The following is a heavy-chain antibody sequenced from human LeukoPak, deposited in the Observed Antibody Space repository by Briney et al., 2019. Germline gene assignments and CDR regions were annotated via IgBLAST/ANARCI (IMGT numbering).Heavy chain of an antibody. V-gene: IGHV4-31*03. D-gene: IGHD4-17*01. CDR3: ARADGEPYYYYGMDV. CDR2: IYYSGST. J-gene: IGHJ6*02. CDR1: GGSISSGGYY. Sequence: SETLSLTCTVPGGSISSGGYYWSWIRQHPGKGLEWIGNIYYSGSTYYNPSLKSRVTISVDTSKNQFSLKLSSVTAADTAVYYCARADGEPYYYYGMDVWGRGTTVTVSS.